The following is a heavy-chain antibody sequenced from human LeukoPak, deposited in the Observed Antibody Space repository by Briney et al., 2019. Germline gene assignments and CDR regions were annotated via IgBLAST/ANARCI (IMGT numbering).Heavy chain of an antibody. V-gene: IGHV3-15*01. CDR1: GYTFSNAL. CDR2: FKRKTGGCTQ. J-gene: IGHJ4*02. CDR3: TTDVCSSTSCAPGGRGEFDY. D-gene: IGHD2-2*01. Sequence: KSGGSLRLSCAASGYTFSNALMGSGRQAPGKGLGWVGRFKRKTGGCTQAHAAPVKGRLTILREESKNTLYLQINSLKTEDTAVYYCTTDVCSSTSCAPGGRGEFDYWGQGTLVTVSS.